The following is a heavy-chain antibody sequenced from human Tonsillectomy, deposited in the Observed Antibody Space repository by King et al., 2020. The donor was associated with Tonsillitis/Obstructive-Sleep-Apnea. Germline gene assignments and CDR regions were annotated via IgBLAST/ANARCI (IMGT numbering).Heavy chain of an antibody. V-gene: IGHV3-15*01. CDR1: GFTFSDAW. CDR3: TTPSGYYIHY. J-gene: IGHJ4*02. CDR2: IKSKPDGGTT. Sequence: VQLVGSGGGLVKPGESLSLSCVASGFTFSDAWMSWVRQAPGKGLEWVGRIKSKPDGGTTDYAAPVKGRFTVSRDDSKDTLYLQMNSLKTEDTAVYYCTTPSGYYIHYWGQGTLVTVSS. D-gene: IGHD3-3*01.